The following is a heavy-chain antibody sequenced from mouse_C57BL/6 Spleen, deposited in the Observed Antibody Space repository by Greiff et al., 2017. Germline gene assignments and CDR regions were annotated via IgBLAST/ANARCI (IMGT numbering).Heavy chain of an antibody. Sequence: VQLKQSGPELVKPGASVKISCKASGYAFSSSWMNWVKQRPGKGLEWIGRIYPGDGDTNYNGKFKGKATLTADKSSSTAYMQLSSLTSEDSAVYFCAIDGYPYAMDYWGQGTSVTVSS. CDR3: AIDGYPYAMDY. CDR2: IYPGDGDT. D-gene: IGHD2-3*01. V-gene: IGHV1-82*01. CDR1: GYAFSSSW. J-gene: IGHJ4*01.